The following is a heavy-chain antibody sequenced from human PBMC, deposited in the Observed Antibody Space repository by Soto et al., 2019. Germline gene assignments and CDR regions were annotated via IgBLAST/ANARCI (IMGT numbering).Heavy chain of an antibody. V-gene: IGHV4-59*12. CDR1: GGSISSYY. D-gene: IGHD2-2*01. J-gene: IGHJ4*02. CDR3: ARGRGVVPAAIRFDFDY. CDR2: IYYSGST. Sequence: SETLSLTCTVSGGSISSYYWSWIRQPPGKGLEWIGYIYYSGSTNYNPSLKSRVTISVDTSKNQFSLKLSSVTAADTAVYYCARGRGVVPAAIRFDFDYWGQGTLVTVSS.